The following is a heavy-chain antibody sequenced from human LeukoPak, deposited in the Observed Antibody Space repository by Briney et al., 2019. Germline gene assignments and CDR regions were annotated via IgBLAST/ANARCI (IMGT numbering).Heavy chain of an antibody. CDR1: VYTFSYYG. CDR2: ISAYNGNK. CDR3: ARVGANDSSSSVRRPPTYYYYYYGMDV. D-gene: IGHD6-6*01. V-gene: IGHV1-18*01. Sequence: GASVTISFKASVYTFSYYGISWVGQAPGQGREWMGWISAYNGNKNYAQKLQGRVTMTTDTSTSTAYMELRSLRSDDTAVYYCARVGANDSSSSVRRPPTYYYYYYGMDVWGQGTTVTVSS. J-gene: IGHJ6*02.